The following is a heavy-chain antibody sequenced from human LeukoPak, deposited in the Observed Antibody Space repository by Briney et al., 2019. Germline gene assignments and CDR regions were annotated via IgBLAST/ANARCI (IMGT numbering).Heavy chain of an antibody. Sequence: RSGGSLRLSCAASGFTFSSYWMHWVRQAPGKGLVWVSRINSDGSSTTYADSVMGRFTISRDNAKNTLYLQMNSLRAEDTAVYYCAREPIVGVHFDYWGQGTLVTVSS. V-gene: IGHV3-74*01. J-gene: IGHJ4*02. CDR3: AREPIVGVHFDY. D-gene: IGHD1-26*01. CDR1: GFTFSSYW. CDR2: INSDGSST.